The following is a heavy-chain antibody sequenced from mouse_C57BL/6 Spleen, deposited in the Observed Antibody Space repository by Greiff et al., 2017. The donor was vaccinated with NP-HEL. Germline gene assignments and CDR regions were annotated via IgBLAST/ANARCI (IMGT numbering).Heavy chain of an antibody. CDR2: IDPETGGT. D-gene: IGHD2-1*01. J-gene: IGHJ4*01. CDR3: TRRYGNYEDAMDY. CDR1: GYTFTDYE. Sequence: VQLQQSGAELVRPGASVTLSCKASGYTFTDYEMHWVKQTPVHGLEWIGAIDPETGGTAYNQKFKGKAILTADKSSSTAYMELRSLTSEDSAVYYCTRRYGNYEDAMDYWGQGTSVTVSS. V-gene: IGHV1-15*01.